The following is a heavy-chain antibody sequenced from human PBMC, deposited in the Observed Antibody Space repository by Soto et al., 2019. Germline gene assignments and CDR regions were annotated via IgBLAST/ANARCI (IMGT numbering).Heavy chain of an antibody. J-gene: IGHJ4*02. D-gene: IGHD1-7*01. CDR2: SSATGAGT. Sequence: PVGSLRLSCAASGFTFSSYGMTWVRQAPGKGLEWVSFSSATGAGTYYADSVKGRFTISRDNSKNTLYLQMTSLRADGTAVYYCAKDRRAGGNYGFYSDFWGQGALVTVSS. CDR1: GFTFSSYG. V-gene: IGHV3-23*01. CDR3: AKDRRAGGNYGFYSDF.